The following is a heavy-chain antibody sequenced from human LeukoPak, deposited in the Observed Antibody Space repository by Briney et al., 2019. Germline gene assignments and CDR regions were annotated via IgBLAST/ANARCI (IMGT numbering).Heavy chain of an antibody. Sequence: GGSLRLSCAASGFTFDDYGMSWVRQAPGKGLEWVSGINWNGGSTGYADSVKGRFTISRDNAKNSLYLQMNSLRAEDTALYHCARDGGGGDLPIYFDYWGQGTLVTVSS. J-gene: IGHJ4*02. CDR2: INWNGGST. D-gene: IGHD4-17*01. V-gene: IGHV3-20*01. CDR3: ARDGGGGDLPIYFDY. CDR1: GFTFDDYG.